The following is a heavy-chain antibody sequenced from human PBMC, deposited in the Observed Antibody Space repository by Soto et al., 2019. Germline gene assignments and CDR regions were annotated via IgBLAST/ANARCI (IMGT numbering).Heavy chain of an antibody. Sequence: GGSLRLSCAASGFTFSSYGMHWVRQAPGKGLEWVAVIWYDGSNKYYADSVKGRLTISRDNSKNTLYLQMNSLRAEDTAVYYCARDFGYDFWSGYYYYYSGMDVWGQGTMVTVSS. CDR3: ARDFGYDFWSGYYYYYSGMDV. CDR2: IWYDGSNK. CDR1: GFTFSSYG. V-gene: IGHV3-33*01. D-gene: IGHD3-3*01. J-gene: IGHJ6*02.